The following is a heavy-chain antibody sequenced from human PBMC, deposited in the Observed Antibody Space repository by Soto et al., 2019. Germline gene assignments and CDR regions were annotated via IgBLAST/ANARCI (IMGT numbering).Heavy chain of an antibody. CDR3: ARESRYCSGGSCYFLPGIDY. CDR1: GGSFSSYD. V-gene: IGHV1-69*12. J-gene: IGHJ4*02. D-gene: IGHD2-15*01. CDR2: IIPIFGTA. Sequence: QVQLVQSGAEVKKPGSSVKVSCKSSGGSFSSYDISWVREAPGQGIEWMGGIIPIFGTANYAQKFQGRVTITADESTSTAYMELSSLRSEDTAVYYCARESRYCSGGSCYFLPGIDYWGQGTLVTVSS.